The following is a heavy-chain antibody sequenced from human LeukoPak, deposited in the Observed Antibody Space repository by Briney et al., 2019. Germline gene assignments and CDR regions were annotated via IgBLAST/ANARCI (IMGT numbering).Heavy chain of an antibody. D-gene: IGHD2-21*02. V-gene: IGHV3-15*01. Sequence: PGGSLRLSCGASGCSFRHAWMNWVRQAPGKGLEWVGRIKSKRDGGTTDYAAPVKGRFTISRDDSKNTLFLQMNSLNTEAAAEYYRSTFWNCGGDCSAAFYIWGQGTMVTVSS. CDR3: STFWNCGGDCSAAFYI. CDR1: GCSFRHAW. CDR2: IKSKRDGGTT. J-gene: IGHJ3*02.